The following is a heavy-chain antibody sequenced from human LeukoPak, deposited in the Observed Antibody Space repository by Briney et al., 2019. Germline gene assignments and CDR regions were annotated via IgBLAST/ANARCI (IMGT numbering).Heavy chain of an antibody. CDR3: ARDPPTGMASGRHDY. J-gene: IGHJ4*02. CDR2: INPNSGGT. D-gene: IGHD5-24*01. Sequence: ASVKVSCKASGYTFTGYYMHWVRQAPGQGLEWMGWINPNSGGTNYAQKLQGRVTLTTDTSTTTAYMELRSLRSDDTAMYYCARDPPTGMASGRHDYWGQGTLVTVSS. CDR1: GYTFTGYY. V-gene: IGHV1-2*02.